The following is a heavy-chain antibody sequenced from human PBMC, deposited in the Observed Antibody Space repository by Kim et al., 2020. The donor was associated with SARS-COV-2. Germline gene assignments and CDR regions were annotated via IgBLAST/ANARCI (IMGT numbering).Heavy chain of an antibody. V-gene: IGHV4-34*01. CDR2: INHSGST. CDR3: ASASGSYSAGLHY. J-gene: IGHJ4*02. Sequence: SETLSLTCAVYGGSFSGYYWSWIRQPPGKGLEWIGEINHSGSTNYNPSLKSRVTISVDTSKNQFSLKLSSVTAADTAVYYCASASGSYSAGLHYWGQGTLASVSS. CDR1: GGSFSGYY. D-gene: IGHD1-26*01.